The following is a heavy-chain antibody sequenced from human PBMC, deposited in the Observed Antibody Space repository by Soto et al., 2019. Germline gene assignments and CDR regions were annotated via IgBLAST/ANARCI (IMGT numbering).Heavy chain of an antibody. CDR1: GFTFSSYG. Sequence: QVQLVESGGGVVQPGRSLRLSCAASGFTFSSYGMHWVRQAPGKGLEWVAVIWYDGSNKYYADSVKGRFTISRDNSKNTLYLQMNSLRAEDTAVYYCARPPDYYYYYGMDVWGQVTTVTVSS. V-gene: IGHV3-33*01. CDR2: IWYDGSNK. CDR3: ARPPDYYYYYGMDV. J-gene: IGHJ6*02.